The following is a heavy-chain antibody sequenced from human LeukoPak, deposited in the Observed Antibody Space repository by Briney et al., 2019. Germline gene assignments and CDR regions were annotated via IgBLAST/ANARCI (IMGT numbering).Heavy chain of an antibody. CDR1: GFTFSSYA. CDR2: ISGSGGST. Sequence: PGGSLRLSCAASGFTFSSYAMSWVRQAPGKGLEWVSAISGSGGSTYYADSVKGRFTISRDNSKNTLYLQMKSLRAEDTAVYYCAKASGSYFERSYFDYWGQGTLVTVSS. D-gene: IGHD1-26*01. J-gene: IGHJ4*02. CDR3: AKASGSYFERSYFDY. V-gene: IGHV3-23*01.